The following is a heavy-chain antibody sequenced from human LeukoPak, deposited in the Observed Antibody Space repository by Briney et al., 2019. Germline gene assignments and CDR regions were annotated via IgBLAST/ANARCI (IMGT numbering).Heavy chain of an antibody. Sequence: PSETLSLTCTVSGGSISSSSYYWGWIRQPPGKGLEWIGSIYYSGSTYYNPSLKSRVTISVDTSKNQFSLKLSSVTAADTAVYYCARARYSSSWTGYYFDYWGQGTLVTVSS. J-gene: IGHJ4*02. V-gene: IGHV4-39*07. CDR1: GGSISSSSYY. CDR3: ARARYSSSWTGYYFDY. CDR2: IYYSGST. D-gene: IGHD6-13*01.